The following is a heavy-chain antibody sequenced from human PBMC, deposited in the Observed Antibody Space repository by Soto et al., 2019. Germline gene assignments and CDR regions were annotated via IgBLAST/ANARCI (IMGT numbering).Heavy chain of an antibody. D-gene: IGHD2-2*02. CDR2: ISAYNSNT. J-gene: IGHJ4*02. CDR1: GYTFTSYG. Sequence: GASVKVSCKASGYTFTSYGISWVRQAPGQGLEWMGWISAYNSNTNYAQKLQGRVTMTTDASTSTAYMELRSLRSDDTAVYYCARADPIRDSDYWGQGTLVTVSS. CDR3: ARADPIRDSDY. V-gene: IGHV1-18*04.